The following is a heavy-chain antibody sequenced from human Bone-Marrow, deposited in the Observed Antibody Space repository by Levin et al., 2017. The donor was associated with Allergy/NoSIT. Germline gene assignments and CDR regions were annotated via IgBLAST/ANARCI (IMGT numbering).Heavy chain of an antibody. CDR2: SRPKRSGYST. J-gene: IGHJ4*02. V-gene: IGHV3-72*01. Sequence: PGGSLRLSCAGSGFTLSDHYMNWVRQAPGKGLEWVGHSRPKRSGYSTEYAASVRGRFSIYRDDSKNSPILQMNSLKADDTAVYYCTRAGQRGGVRVYSDCWGQGTTVTVSS. D-gene: IGHD3-16*01. CDR1: GFTLSDHY. CDR3: TRAGQRGGVRVYSDC.